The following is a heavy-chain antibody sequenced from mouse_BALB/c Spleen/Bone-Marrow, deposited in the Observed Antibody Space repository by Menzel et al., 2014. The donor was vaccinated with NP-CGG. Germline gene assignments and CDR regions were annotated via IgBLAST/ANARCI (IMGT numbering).Heavy chain of an antibody. Sequence: EVKLQESGPELVKPGASVKMSCKASGYIFTAYVMHWVKQKPGQGLEWIGFFNPYNDDSNYNEKFKGKATLTSDKSSSTAYMEFSSLTSEDSAVYYCAREGWLLRFDYWGQGTTLTASS. D-gene: IGHD2-3*01. CDR1: GYIFTAYV. CDR3: AREGWLLRFDY. CDR2: FNPYNDDS. V-gene: IGHV1-14*01. J-gene: IGHJ2*01.